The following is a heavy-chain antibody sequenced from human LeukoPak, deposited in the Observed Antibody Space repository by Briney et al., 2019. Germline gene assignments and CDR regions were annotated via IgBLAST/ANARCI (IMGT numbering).Heavy chain of an antibody. J-gene: IGHJ4*02. CDR2: IYSGGST. D-gene: IGHD3-9*01. Sequence: GGSLRLSCAASGFTVSSNYMSWVRQAPGKGLEWVSVIYSGGSTYYADSVKGRFTISRDNSKNTLYLQMNSLRAEDTAAYYCARGAPKYYDILTGYYGFPSGLIVYWGQGTLVTVSS. CDR3: ARGAPKYYDILTGYYGFPSGLIVY. CDR1: GFTVSSNY. V-gene: IGHV3-53*01.